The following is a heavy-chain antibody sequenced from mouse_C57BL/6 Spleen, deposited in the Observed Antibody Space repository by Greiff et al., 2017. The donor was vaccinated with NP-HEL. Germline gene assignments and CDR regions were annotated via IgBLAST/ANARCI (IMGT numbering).Heavy chain of an antibody. Sequence: EVQLQESGPGLVKPSQSLSLTCSVTGYSITSGYYWNWIRQFPGNKLEWMGYISYDGSNNYNPSLKNRISITRDTSKNQFFLKLNSVTTEDTATYYCARERKNYDEAWFAYWGQGTLVTVSA. D-gene: IGHD2-4*01. CDR3: ARERKNYDEAWFAY. CDR1: GYSITSGYY. V-gene: IGHV3-6*01. CDR2: ISYDGSN. J-gene: IGHJ3*01.